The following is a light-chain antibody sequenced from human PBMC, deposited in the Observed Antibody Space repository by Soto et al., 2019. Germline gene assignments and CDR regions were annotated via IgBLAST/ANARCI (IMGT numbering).Light chain of an antibody. CDR3: SSYTSGSTHVV. V-gene: IGLV2-14*03. Sequence: QPASVSGSPGQSITISCTGTSSDVGGYNYVSWYQQHPGKAPKLMIYDVNDRPSGVSDRFSGSKSGNTASLTISGLQADDEADYFCSSYTSGSTHVVFGGGTQLTVL. J-gene: IGLJ2*01. CDR1: SSDVGGYNY. CDR2: DVN.